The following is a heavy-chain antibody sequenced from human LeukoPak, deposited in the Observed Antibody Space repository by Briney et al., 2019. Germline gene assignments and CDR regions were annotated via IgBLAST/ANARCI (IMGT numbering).Heavy chain of an antibody. J-gene: IGHJ6*03. V-gene: IGHV3-74*01. Sequence: GGSLRLSCAASGFTFSSYWMHWVRQAPGKGLVWVSRINSDGTSTSYADSVKGRFTISRDNAKNTLYLQMNSLRAEDTAVYYCAKPYTGIAVASTIPYYYYYMDVWGKGTTVTISS. CDR1: GFTFSSYW. D-gene: IGHD6-19*01. CDR2: INSDGTST. CDR3: AKPYTGIAVASTIPYYYYYMDV.